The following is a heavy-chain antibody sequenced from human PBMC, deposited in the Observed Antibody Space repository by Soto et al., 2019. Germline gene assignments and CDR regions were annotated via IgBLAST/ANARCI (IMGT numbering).Heavy chain of an antibody. Sequence: EVQLLESGGGLVQPGGSLRLSCAASGFTFSSYAMSWVRQAPGKGLEWVSAISGSGGSTYYADSVKGRFTISRDNSKNTLYLQMNGLRAEDTAVYYCASGPHDEGFPRRGYYYYYGMDVWGQGTTVTVSS. CDR2: ISGSGGST. J-gene: IGHJ6*02. D-gene: IGHD1-26*01. CDR3: ASGPHDEGFPRRGYYYYYGMDV. V-gene: IGHV3-23*01. CDR1: GFTFSSYA.